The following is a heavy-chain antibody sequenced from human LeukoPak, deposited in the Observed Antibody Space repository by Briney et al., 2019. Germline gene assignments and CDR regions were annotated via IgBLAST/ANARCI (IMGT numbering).Heavy chain of an antibody. Sequence: ASVKVSCKASGYTFTGYYMHWVRQAPGQGLEWMGWINPKSGGTNYAQKFQGRVTMTRDTSISTAYMELSRLRSDDTAVYYCARFTPRLSREKFDYWGQGTLVTVSS. J-gene: IGHJ4*02. D-gene: IGHD3-3*02. CDR2: INPKSGGT. CDR3: ARFTPRLSREKFDY. CDR1: GYTFTGYY. V-gene: IGHV1-2*02.